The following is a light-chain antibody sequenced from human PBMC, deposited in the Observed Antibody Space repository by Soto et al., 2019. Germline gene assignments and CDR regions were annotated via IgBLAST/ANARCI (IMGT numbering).Light chain of an antibody. V-gene: IGLV2-23*01. CDR1: SRDVGSYNL. CDR2: EGT. Sequence: QSALTQPASVSGSPGQSITISCTGTSRDVGSYNLVSWYQQHPGNAPKLIIYEGTKRPSGVSYRFSGSKSGNTASLTISGLQEEDEGDYHCCSFAGSSTSVFGTGTKLTVL. J-gene: IGLJ1*01. CDR3: CSFAGSSTSV.